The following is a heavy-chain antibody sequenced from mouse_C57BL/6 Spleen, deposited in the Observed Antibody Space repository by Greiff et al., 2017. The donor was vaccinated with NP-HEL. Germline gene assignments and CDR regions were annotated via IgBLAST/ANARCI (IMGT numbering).Heavy chain of an antibody. D-gene: IGHD2-5*01. CDR2: INPGSGGT. CDR3: ATYYSNYFDY. CDR1: GYAFTNYL. V-gene: IGHV1-54*01. Sequence: QVQLKQSGAELVRPGTSVKVSCKASGYAFTNYLIEWVKQRPGQGLEWIGVINPGSGGTNYNEKFKGKATLTADKSSSTAYMQLSSLTSEDSAVYFCATYYSNYFDYWGQGTTLTVSS. J-gene: IGHJ2*01.